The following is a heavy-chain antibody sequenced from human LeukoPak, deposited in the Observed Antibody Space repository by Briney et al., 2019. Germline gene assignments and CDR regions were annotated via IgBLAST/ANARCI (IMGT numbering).Heavy chain of an antibody. V-gene: IGHV3-48*03. Sequence: GGSLRLSCVASGFTFSSYEMNWVRQAPGKGLEWLSYIGSSDSTTHYADSVKGRFTISRDNAKNSLYLQMNSLRAEDTAVYYCARGGKPYSSGWYGNYYMDVWGKGTTVTISS. CDR3: ARGGKPYSSGWYGNYYMDV. J-gene: IGHJ6*03. D-gene: IGHD6-19*01. CDR2: IGSSDSTT. CDR1: GFTFSSYE.